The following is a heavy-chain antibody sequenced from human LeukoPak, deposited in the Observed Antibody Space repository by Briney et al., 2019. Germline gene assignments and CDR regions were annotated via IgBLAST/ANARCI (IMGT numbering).Heavy chain of an antibody. CDR2: IIPIFGTA. Sequence: GASVKVSCKASGDTFSSYAITWVRQAPGQGLEWMGGIIPIFGTANYAQNFQGRVTITADESTGTAYMELSSLTSEDTAVYYCARGDHVRIYAESAFDIWGQGTMVTVSS. D-gene: IGHD3-3*01. CDR3: ARGDHVRIYAESAFDI. CDR1: GDTFSSYA. J-gene: IGHJ3*02. V-gene: IGHV1-69*13.